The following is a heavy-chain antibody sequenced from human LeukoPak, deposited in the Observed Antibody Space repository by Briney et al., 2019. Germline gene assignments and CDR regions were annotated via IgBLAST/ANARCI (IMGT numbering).Heavy chain of an antibody. J-gene: IGHJ4*02. V-gene: IGHV3-74*01. CDR1: GFTFSNYM. Sequence: GGSLRLSCAASGFTFSNYMMHWVRQAPGKGLVWVSRIKSDGITITYADSVKGRFTISRDNAKNTLYLQMNSLRAEGTAVYYCARDRRSPLYYFDYWGQGTLVTVSS. CDR3: ARDRRSPLYYFDY. CDR2: IKSDGITI.